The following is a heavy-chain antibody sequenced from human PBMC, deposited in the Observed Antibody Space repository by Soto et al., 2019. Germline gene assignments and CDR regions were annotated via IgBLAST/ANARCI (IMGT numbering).Heavy chain of an antibody. CDR3: LRRAGGAVVWYYDL. Sequence: EVQLLESGGGLVQRGGSLRLSCAASGFIFNNYAMTWVRQAPGKGLEWVARVSGRGGSAYYADSVKGRLTISRDNSNNTLYLQMTNFRGEDTPVYYCLRRAGGAVVWYYDLSVRGTLVSVFS. D-gene: IGHD2-21*01. CDR2: VSGRGGSA. V-gene: IGHV3-23*01. J-gene: IGHJ2*01. CDR1: GFIFNNYA.